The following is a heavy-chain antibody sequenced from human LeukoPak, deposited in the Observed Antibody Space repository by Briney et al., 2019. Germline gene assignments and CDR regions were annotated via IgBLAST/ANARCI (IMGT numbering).Heavy chain of an antibody. Sequence: GRSLRLSCAASGFTFSSYAMHWVRQAPGKGLEWVAVISYDGSNKYYADSVKGRFTISRDNSKNTLYLQMNSLRAEDTAVYYCAKDLRSRWELLQDYYYGMDVWGQGTTVTVSS. V-gene: IGHV3-30-3*01. D-gene: IGHD1-26*01. CDR1: GFTFSSYA. CDR2: ISYDGSNK. CDR3: AKDLRSRWELLQDYYYGMDV. J-gene: IGHJ6*02.